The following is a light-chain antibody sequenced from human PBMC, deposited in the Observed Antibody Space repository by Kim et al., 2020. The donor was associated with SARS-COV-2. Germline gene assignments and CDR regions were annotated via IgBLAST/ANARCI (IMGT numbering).Light chain of an antibody. V-gene: IGKV2-30*01. J-gene: IGKJ1*01. CDR2: KVS. CDR1: QSLVYSDGNTY. Sequence: PADNYCKSSQSLVYSDGNTYLTWFHQRTGQSPRRLVYKVSSRDSGVPDRFSGSGSGTDFTLKISRVEGKDVGIYYCMQGTHWPPTFDQGTRMDIK. CDR3: MQGTHWPPT.